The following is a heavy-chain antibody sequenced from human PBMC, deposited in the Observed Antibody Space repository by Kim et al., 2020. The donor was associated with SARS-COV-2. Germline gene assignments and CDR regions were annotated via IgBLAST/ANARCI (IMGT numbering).Heavy chain of an antibody. J-gene: IGHJ4*02. CDR3: GDYRGAGSHFSY. D-gene: IGHD3-10*01. V-gene: IGHV3-23*05. Sequence: TSCAYTGKGRSTIARDNSKNMIYLQMNSLRAEDTAVYYCGDYRGAGSHFSYWGQGTLVTVSS. CDR2: T.